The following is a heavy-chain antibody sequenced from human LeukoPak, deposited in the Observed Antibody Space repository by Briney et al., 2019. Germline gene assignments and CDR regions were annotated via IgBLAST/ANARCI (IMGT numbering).Heavy chain of an antibody. J-gene: IGHJ5*02. D-gene: IGHD3-3*01. Sequence: SETLSLTCTVSGGAISSHYWSWIRQPPGKGREWIGYIYYSGSTNYNPSLKSRVTISVDTSKNQFSLKLSSVTAADTAVYYCARSPSDFRTFWFAPWGQGTLATVSS. CDR3: ARSPSDFRTFWFAP. V-gene: IGHV4-59*11. CDR2: IYYSGST. CDR1: GGAISSHY.